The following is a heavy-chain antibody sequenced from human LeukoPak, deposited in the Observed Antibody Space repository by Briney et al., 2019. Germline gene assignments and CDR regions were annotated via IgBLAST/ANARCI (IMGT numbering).Heavy chain of an antibody. CDR1: GYTFTTYY. V-gene: IGHV1-46*01. Sequence: ASVKVSCKASGYTFTTYYMHWVRQAPGQGLEWVGIINPSDGSTTYPQKFQGRVTITRDTSANTVYMELRSLRSEATAVYYCARGGGFSVASLLMAWGQGTLVTVSS. CDR3: ARGGGFSVASLLMA. J-gene: IGHJ5*02. CDR2: INPSDGST. D-gene: IGHD6-19*01.